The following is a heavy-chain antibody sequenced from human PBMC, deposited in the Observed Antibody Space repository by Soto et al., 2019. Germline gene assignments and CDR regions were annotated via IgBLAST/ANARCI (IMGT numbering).Heavy chain of an antibody. CDR2: IKMDASEK. J-gene: IGHJ4*02. CDR3: ATQMDYNILTGYRPFDY. CDR1: GFTFGSYW. D-gene: IGHD3-9*01. V-gene: IGHV3-7*01. Sequence: GGSLRLSCAASGFTFGSYWMSWVRQAPGKGLEWLATIKMDASEKKYVDSVKGRFTMSRDNAKSSLYLQMNSLRAEDTAVYYCATQMDYNILTGYRPFDYWGQGTLVTVSS.